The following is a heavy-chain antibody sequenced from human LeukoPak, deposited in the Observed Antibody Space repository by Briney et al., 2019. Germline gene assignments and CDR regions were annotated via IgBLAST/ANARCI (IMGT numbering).Heavy chain of an antibody. CDR1: GGSFSTYY. CDR2: ISSSGST. Sequence: SETLSLTCTVSGGSFSTYYWSWVRQPPGKGLEWIGSISSSGSTNYNPSLRSRVTISVDTSKNQFSLKLSSVTAADTAVYYCARDVAAAGYNWFDPWGQGTLVTVSS. V-gene: IGHV4-59*12. CDR3: ARDVAAAGYNWFDP. J-gene: IGHJ5*02. D-gene: IGHD6-13*01.